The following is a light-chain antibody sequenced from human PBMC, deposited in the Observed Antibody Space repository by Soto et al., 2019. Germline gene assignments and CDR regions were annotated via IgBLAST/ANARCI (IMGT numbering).Light chain of an antibody. CDR3: QQNDSAPLS. J-gene: IGKJ2*01. CDR2: AAY. CDR1: QSIGSY. Sequence: DIQMTQSPSSLSASVGDRVTITCRASQSIGSYFNWYQRKPGSAPHLLIYAAYSLQNGVPSRFSGSGSGTDFTLIISSLRPEDFAAYYCQQNDSAPLSFGQGTKLEIK. V-gene: IGKV1-39*01.